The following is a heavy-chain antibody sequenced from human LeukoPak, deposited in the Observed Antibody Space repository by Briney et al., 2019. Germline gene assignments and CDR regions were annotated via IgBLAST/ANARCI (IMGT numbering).Heavy chain of an antibody. CDR3: AKDQYDILTGYPDY. CDR2: IYSGGST. CDR1: GFTVSSNY. J-gene: IGHJ4*02. Sequence: GGSLRLSCAASGFTVSSNYMSWVRQAPGKGLEWVSVIYSGGSTYYADSVKGRFTISRDNSKDTLYLQMNSLRAEDTAVYYCAKDQYDILTGYPDYWGQGTLVTVSS. D-gene: IGHD3-9*01. V-gene: IGHV3-66*01.